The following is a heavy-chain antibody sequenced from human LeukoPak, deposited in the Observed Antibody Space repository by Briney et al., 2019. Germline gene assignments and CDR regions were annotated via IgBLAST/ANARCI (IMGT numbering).Heavy chain of an antibody. CDR2: ISWNSGSI. CDR1: GFTFDDYA. CDR3: AREGKWQQNAFDI. D-gene: IGHD6-13*01. J-gene: IGHJ3*02. V-gene: IGHV3-9*01. Sequence: GRSLRLSCAASGFTFDDYAMHWVRQAPGKGLEWVSGISWNSGSIGYADSVKGRFTISRDNSKNTLYLQMNSLRAEDTAVYYCAREGKWQQNAFDIWGQGTMVTVSS.